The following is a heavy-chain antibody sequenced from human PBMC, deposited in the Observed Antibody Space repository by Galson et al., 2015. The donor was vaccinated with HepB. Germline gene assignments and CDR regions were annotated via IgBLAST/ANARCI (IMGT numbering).Heavy chain of an antibody. CDR1: GYNFANYW. D-gene: IGHD2-2*01. CDR2: IYPDDSDP. J-gene: IGHJ6*02. Sequence: QSGAEVKKPGESLKISCKGSGYNFANYWIGWVRQMPGKGLEWMGIIYPDDSDPRYSPSFQGQVTISADKSMTTAYLQWSSLKASDSGMYYCARRGVVVLDGYYYHHGMDVWGQGTTVTVSS. CDR3: ARRGVVVLDGYYYHHGMDV. V-gene: IGHV5-51*01.